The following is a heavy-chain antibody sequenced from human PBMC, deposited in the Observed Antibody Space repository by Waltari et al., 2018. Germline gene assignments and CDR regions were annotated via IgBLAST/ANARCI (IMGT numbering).Heavy chain of an antibody. V-gene: IGHV4-59*08. Sequence: HVQLQESGPGLVKPSETLSLTCSVSGDFPSNDHSTWIRQAPGKGLEWIAYLRNTGATKCTPSLESRVTVSAVTSKKQFSLRLTSVTAADTAVYYCARLPTKYYDSLGWGFFDQWGQGILVTVSS. CDR2: LRNTGAT. CDR1: GDFPSNDH. D-gene: IGHD3-22*01. CDR3: ARLPTKYYDSLGWGFFDQ. J-gene: IGHJ4*02.